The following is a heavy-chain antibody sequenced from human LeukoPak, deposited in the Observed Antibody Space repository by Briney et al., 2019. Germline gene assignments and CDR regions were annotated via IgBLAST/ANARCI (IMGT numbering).Heavy chain of an antibody. Sequence: GGSLRLSCAASGFTFSSYAMHWVRQAPGKGLEWVSGISWNSGSIGYADSVKGRFTISRDNAKNSLYLQMNSLRAEDTALYYCARELSGYSYGFIHYYYMDVWGKGTTVTVSS. J-gene: IGHJ6*03. CDR1: GFTFSSYA. D-gene: IGHD5-18*01. CDR2: ISWNSGSI. V-gene: IGHV3-9*01. CDR3: ARELSGYSYGFIHYYYMDV.